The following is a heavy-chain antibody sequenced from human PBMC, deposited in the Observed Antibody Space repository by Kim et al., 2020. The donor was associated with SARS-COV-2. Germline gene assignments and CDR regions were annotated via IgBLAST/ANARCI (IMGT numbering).Heavy chain of an antibody. J-gene: IGHJ6*03. CDR2: MFYSGNP. Sequence: SETLSLTCSVSGVSVTSGAYYWSWIRQHPGKGLEWIGHMFYSGNPYYTPSLRSRVMMSVDTSKNQFSLRLSSVTAADTAVYYCAGDFVNSNWSMDVWDKGTMVTVSS. CDR1: GVSVTSGAYY. CDR3: AGDFVNSNWSMDV. V-gene: IGHV4-31*03. D-gene: IGHD6-13*01.